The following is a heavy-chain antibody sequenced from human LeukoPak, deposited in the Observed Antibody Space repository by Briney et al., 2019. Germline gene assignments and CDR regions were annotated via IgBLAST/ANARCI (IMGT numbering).Heavy chain of an antibody. CDR3: AKSSSWYDAFDI. CDR1: GFTFSSYA. Sequence: GGSLRLSCAASGFTFSSYAMSWVCQAPGKGLEWVSAISGSGGSTYYADSVKGRFTISRDNSKNTLYLQMNSLRAEDTAVYYCAKSSSWYDAFDIWGQGTMVTVSS. J-gene: IGHJ3*02. V-gene: IGHV3-23*01. CDR2: ISGSGGST. D-gene: IGHD6-13*01.